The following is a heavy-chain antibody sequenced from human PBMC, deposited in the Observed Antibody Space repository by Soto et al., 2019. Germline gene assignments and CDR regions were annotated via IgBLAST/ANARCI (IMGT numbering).Heavy chain of an antibody. CDR1: GGSFSGYY. Sequence: SETLSLTCAVYGGSFSGYYWSWIRQPPGKGLEWIGENNHSGSTNYNPSLKSRVTISVDTSKNQFSLKLSSVTAADTAVYYCASHKRGYYYYYGMDGWGQGTTVTLSS. D-gene: IGHD3-16*01. CDR2: NNHSGST. J-gene: IGHJ6*02. V-gene: IGHV4-34*01. CDR3: ASHKRGYYYYYGMDG.